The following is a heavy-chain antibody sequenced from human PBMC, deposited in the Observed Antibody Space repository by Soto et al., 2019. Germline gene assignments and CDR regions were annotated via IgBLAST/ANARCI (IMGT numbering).Heavy chain of an antibody. CDR1: GFSFSRYW. CDR3: AKLGPRYNWFDP. D-gene: IGHD3-16*01. Sequence: LRLSCAASGFSFSRYWMHWVRQGAGTGLVWVSRISSDESDKTYADSVKGRFTISRDNSKNTLYLQMNSLRAEDTAVYYCAKLGPRYNWFDPWGQGTLVTVSS. V-gene: IGHV3-74*01. CDR2: ISSDESDK. J-gene: IGHJ5*02.